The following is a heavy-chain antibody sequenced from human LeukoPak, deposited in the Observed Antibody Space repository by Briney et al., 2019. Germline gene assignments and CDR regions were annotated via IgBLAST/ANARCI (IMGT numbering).Heavy chain of an antibody. D-gene: IGHD6-13*01. J-gene: IGHJ4*02. CDR2: VYYSGTT. CDR3: ARVKAASRPFDY. V-gene: IGHV4-39*01. CDR1: GGSISSSYYY. Sequence: SETLSLACTASGGSISSSYYYWGSIRQPPGKGLEWIGSVYYSGTTYYNPSLNSRVTISVDTSKNQFSLKLSSVTASDTAIYYCARVKAASRPFDYWGQGTLVTVSS.